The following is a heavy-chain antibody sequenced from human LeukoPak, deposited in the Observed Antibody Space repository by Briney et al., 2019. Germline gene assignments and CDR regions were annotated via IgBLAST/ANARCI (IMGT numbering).Heavy chain of an antibody. D-gene: IGHD6-6*01. J-gene: IGHJ5*02. V-gene: IGHV3-23*01. CDR3: AKEVSWGAARPTRFDL. CDR2: ISGSGGST. CDR1: SFTLNNYA. Sequence: PGGSLRLSCEASSFTLNNYAMNGVRQAPGKGQEWVSTISGSGGSTFYADSVKGRFTISRDNSKDTVYLHLNSLRVEDTAFYYCAKEVSWGAARPTRFDLWGQGTLVTVSS.